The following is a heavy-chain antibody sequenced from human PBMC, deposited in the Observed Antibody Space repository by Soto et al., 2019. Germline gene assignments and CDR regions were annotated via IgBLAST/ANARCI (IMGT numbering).Heavy chain of an antibody. V-gene: IGHV1-69*13. J-gene: IGHJ4*02. Sequence: GASVKVSCKASGGTFSSYAISWVRQAPGQGLEWMGGIIPIFGTANYAQKFQGRVTITADESTSTAYMELSSLSSADTAVYSCATQRLDGLTGQTWYYVDYWGQGXLGRVSS. CDR3: ATQRLDGLTGQTWYYVDY. CDR1: GGTFSSYA. D-gene: IGHD3-9*01. CDR2: IIPIFGTA.